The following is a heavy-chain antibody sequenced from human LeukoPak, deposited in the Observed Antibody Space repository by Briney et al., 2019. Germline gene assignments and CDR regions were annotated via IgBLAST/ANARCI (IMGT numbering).Heavy chain of an antibody. J-gene: IGHJ5*02. CDR3: ARVGLHEGIWFDP. D-gene: IGHD5-24*01. Sequence: ASVTVSCKASGYTFTSYDINWVRQAPGQGLEWMGWMNPNSGNTGYAQKFQGRVTMTRNPSISTAYMELSSLRSEDTAVYYCARVGLHEGIWFDPWGQGTLVTVSS. CDR2: MNPNSGNT. V-gene: IGHV1-8*01. CDR1: GYTFTSYD.